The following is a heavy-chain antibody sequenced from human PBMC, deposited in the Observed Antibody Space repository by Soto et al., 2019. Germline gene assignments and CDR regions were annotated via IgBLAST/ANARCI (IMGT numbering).Heavy chain of an antibody. CDR3: ARNRGSGWYGL. Sequence: QVQLVQSGAEGKKPGASVKVSCKASGYTFTSYGISWVRQAPGQGLEWMGWISAYNGNTNYAQKFQGRVNRTTDTHTRTAYMELRRLRSDDGAVDDCARNRGSGWYGLWGRGTLVTVSS. D-gene: IGHD6-19*01. J-gene: IGHJ2*01. V-gene: IGHV1-18*01. CDR1: GYTFTSYG. CDR2: ISAYNGNT.